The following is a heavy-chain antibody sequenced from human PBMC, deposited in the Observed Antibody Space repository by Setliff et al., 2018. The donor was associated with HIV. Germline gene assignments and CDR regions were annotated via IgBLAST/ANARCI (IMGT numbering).Heavy chain of an antibody. CDR3: AKTTPSSIRSPYYYYMDV. J-gene: IGHJ6*03. D-gene: IGHD6-13*01. CDR2: ISGSGATT. V-gene: IGHV3-23*01. CDR1: EFTFNIYA. Sequence: GESLKISCAASEFTFNIYAMSWVRQAPGKGLGWVSGISGSGATTNYADSVKGRFTISRDNSKNTLYLQMSTLRAEDTAVYYCAKTTPSSIRSPYYYYMDVWGKGTTVTVSS.